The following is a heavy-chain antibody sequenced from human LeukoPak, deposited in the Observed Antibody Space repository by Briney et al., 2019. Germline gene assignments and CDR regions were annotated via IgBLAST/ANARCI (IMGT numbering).Heavy chain of an antibody. V-gene: IGHV3-30*18. CDR2: ISYDGSNK. J-gene: IGHJ4*02. CDR3: AKEGILVGTMIVGYSDY. CDR1: GFTFSSYG. D-gene: IGHD3-22*01. Sequence: GRSLRLSCAASGFTFSSYGMHWVRQAPGKGLEWVAVISYDGSNKYYADSVKGRFTISRDNSKNTLYLQMNSLRAEDTAVYYCAKEGILVGTMIVGYSDYWGQGTLVTVSS.